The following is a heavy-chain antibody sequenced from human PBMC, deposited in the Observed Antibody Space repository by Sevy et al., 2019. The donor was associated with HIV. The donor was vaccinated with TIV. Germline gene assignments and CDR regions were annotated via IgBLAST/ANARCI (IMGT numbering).Heavy chain of an antibody. V-gene: IGHV3-9*01. CDR1: GFSFNDHA. CDR3: AKDINRGCDGVNCYPYYYYFYGLDV. D-gene: IGHD2-21*01. CDR2: VSWNSHNI. J-gene: IGHJ6*02. Sequence: GGSLRLSCAASGFSFNDHAMHWVRQVPGKGLEWVSGVSWNSHNIGYGDSVKGRFTISRDNANHFLYLEMNSLRPEDTAFYYCAKDINRGCDGVNCYPYYYYFYGLDVWGQGTTVTVSS.